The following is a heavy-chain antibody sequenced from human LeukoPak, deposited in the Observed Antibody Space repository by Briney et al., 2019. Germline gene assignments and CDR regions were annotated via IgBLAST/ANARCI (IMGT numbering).Heavy chain of an antibody. Sequence: SETLSLTCAVYGGSFSGYYWSWIRQPPGKGLEWIGEINHSGSTNYNPSLKSRVTISVDTSKNQFSLKRSSVTAAATAVYYCARGTGEFDPWGQGTLVTVSS. V-gene: IGHV4-34*01. CDR2: INHSGST. CDR3: ARGTGEFDP. CDR1: GGSFSGYY. D-gene: IGHD3-10*01. J-gene: IGHJ5*02.